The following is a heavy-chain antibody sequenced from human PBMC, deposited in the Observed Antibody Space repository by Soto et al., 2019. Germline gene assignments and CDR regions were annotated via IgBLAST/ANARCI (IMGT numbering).Heavy chain of an antibody. CDR3: ARGPRGTMVRGGDDAFDI. CDR2: ISYDGSNK. V-gene: IGHV3-30-3*01. D-gene: IGHD3-10*01. J-gene: IGHJ3*02. Sequence: QVQLVESGGGVVQPGRSLRLSCAASGFTFSSYAMHWVRQAPGKGLEWVAVISYDGSNKYYADSVKGRFTISRDNSKNTLCLQMNSMRGEDTAVYYCARGPRGTMVRGGDDAFDIWGQGTMVTVSS. CDR1: GFTFSSYA.